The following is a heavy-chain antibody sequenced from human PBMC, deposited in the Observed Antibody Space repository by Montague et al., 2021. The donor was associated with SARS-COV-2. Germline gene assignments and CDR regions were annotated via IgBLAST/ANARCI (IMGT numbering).Heavy chain of an antibody. V-gene: IGHV3-30-3*01. CDR1: GFTFSSYA. Sequence: SLRLSCAASGFTFSSYAMSWVRQAPGKGLEWVAFVSYDGDNKFYAESVKGRFSISRDKAKNTLNLEVHSLRPDDTAVYYCARGRGPETGYHFDYWGQGTLVTVSS. CDR2: VSYDGDNK. J-gene: IGHJ4*02. CDR3: ARGRGPETGYHFDY. D-gene: IGHD3-9*01.